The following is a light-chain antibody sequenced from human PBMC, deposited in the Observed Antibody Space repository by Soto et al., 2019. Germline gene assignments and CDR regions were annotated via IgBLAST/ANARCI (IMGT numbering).Light chain of an antibody. V-gene: IGKV3-20*01. J-gene: IGKJ1*01. CDR1: QSGSSSY. Sequence: EIVLTQSPGTLSLSPGERATLSCRASQSGSSSYLAWYQQNPGQAPRLLIYGASSRATGIPDRFSGSGSGTGFTLTISRLEPEDWAVYYCQQYGSSPPTFGQGTKLEIQ. CDR3: QQYGSSPPT. CDR2: GAS.